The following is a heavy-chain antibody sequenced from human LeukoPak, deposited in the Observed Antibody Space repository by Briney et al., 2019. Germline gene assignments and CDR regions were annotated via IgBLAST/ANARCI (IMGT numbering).Heavy chain of an antibody. CDR1: GYTFTGYY. D-gene: IGHD2-2*01. Sequence: GASVKVSCKASGYTFTGYYMHWVRQAPGQGLEWMGWISAYNGNTNYAQKLQGRVTMTTVTSTSTAYMELRSLRSDDTAVYYCARDLQMGFLSSTISKGRAFDIWGQGTMVTVSS. J-gene: IGHJ3*02. V-gene: IGHV1-18*04. CDR2: ISAYNGNT. CDR3: ARDLQMGFLSSTISKGRAFDI.